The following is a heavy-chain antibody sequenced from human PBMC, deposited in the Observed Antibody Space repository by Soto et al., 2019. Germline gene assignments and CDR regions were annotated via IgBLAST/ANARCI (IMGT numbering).Heavy chain of an antibody. D-gene: IGHD1-26*01. J-gene: IGHJ4*02. CDR2: VYTSGST. V-gene: IGHV4-4*07. CDR1: GDSVTKYY. CDR3: ARTVGAAYYFDF. Sequence: QVQLQESGPRLVKPSETLSLTCTVSGDSVTKYYWSWIRQAAGKGLEWIGRVYTSGSTNYNPSLKSRVTMSIDTSNNHFSLTLKSVTAADTAVYYCARTVGAAYYFDFWGQGALVTVS.